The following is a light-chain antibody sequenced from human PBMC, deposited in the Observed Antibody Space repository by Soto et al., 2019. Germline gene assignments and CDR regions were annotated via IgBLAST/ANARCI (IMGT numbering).Light chain of an antibody. V-gene: IGLV2-14*01. Sequence: QSALTQPASVSGSPGQSITISCTGTSSDVGGYNDVSWYHQYAGKAPKLMIYEVSNRPSGVSNRFYGSKSGNTASLTISGLQAEDEADYYCSSYTSSSTWVFGGGTKLAVL. CDR1: SSDVGGYND. CDR3: SSYTSSSTWV. CDR2: EVS. J-gene: IGLJ3*02.